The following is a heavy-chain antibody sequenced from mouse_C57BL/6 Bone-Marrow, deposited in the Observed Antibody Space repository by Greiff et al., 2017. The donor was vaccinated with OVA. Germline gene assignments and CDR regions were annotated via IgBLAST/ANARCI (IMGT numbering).Heavy chain of an antibody. J-gene: IGHJ1*03. CDR2: IRSKSSNYAT. Sequence: EVQLVESGGGLVQPKGSLKLSCAASGFTFNTYAMHWVRQAPGKGLEWVARIRSKSSNYATYYADSVKDRFTISRDDSQSMLYLQMNNLKTEDTAMYYCVRREAYYGKEDWYFDVWGTGTTVTVSS. CDR1: GFTFNTYA. CDR3: VRREAYYGKEDWYFDV. V-gene: IGHV10-3*01. D-gene: IGHD2-10*01.